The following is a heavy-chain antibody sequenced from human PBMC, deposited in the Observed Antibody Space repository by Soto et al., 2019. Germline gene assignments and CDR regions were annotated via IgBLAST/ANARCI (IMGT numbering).Heavy chain of an antibody. Sequence: QVQLVKSGAEVKRPGSSVKVSCKASGGAFNNYAIYWVRQAPGQGLEWLGTIVPVFPSVYYAPRFQGRLTITAAGSTDTVYMMLTSLKSEDTAVYYCASERVAEMATGGYFDNWGQGTLVTVSS. CDR3: ASERVAEMATGGYFDN. V-gene: IGHV1-69*18. D-gene: IGHD5-12*01. CDR2: IVPVFPSV. CDR1: GGAFNNYA. J-gene: IGHJ4*02.